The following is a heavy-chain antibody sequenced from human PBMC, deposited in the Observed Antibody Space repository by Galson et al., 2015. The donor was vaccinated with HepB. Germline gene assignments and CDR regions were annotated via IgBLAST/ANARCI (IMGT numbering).Heavy chain of an antibody. D-gene: IGHD6-19*01. Sequence: SVKVSCKASGCTFSSSNAVSWVRQAPGQGLEWLGGIIPIFGTPNYAQKFQGRVTIIADEYTSTAYMEMSSLGSEDTAVYYCARVNSGWPYYYYGMDVWGQGTTVTVSS. V-gene: IGHV1-69*13. J-gene: IGHJ6*02. CDR3: ARVNSGWPYYYYGMDV. CDR1: GCTFSSSNA. CDR2: IIPIFGTP.